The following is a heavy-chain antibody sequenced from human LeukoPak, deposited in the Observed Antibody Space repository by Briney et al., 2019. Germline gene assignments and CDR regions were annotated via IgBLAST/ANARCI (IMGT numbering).Heavy chain of an antibody. CDR3: ARQSLRSPDY. J-gene: IGHJ4*02. CDR1: GYSISSGYY. CDR2: IYHSGST. V-gene: IGHV4-38-2*01. Sequence: PSETLSLTCAVSGYSISSGYYWGWIRQPPGKGLEWIGNIYHSGSTYYNPSLKSRVSISVDTSKNQFSLKLSSVTAADTAVYYCARQSLRSPDYWGQGTLVTVSS. D-gene: IGHD3-16*01.